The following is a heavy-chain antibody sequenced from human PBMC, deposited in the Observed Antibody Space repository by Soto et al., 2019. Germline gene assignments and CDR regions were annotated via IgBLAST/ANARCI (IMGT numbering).Heavy chain of an antibody. CDR1: GASTVNHYH. CDR2: IFNSGTT. CDR3: ALALGPTTGLDY. J-gene: IGHJ4*02. D-gene: IGHD1-26*01. Sequence: QVQLQESGPGLVKPSQTLSLTCSVSGASTVNHYHWTWIRQPPGKGLEWMGYIFNSGTTFYNPSLTSRLSISMDTSGNHFSLELRSVTAADTAVYYCALALGPTTGLDYWGQGTLVTVSS. V-gene: IGHV4-31*02.